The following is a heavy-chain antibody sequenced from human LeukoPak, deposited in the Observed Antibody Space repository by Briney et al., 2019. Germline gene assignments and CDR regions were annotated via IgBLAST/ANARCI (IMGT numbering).Heavy chain of an antibody. J-gene: IGHJ4*02. V-gene: IGHV4-59*08. CDR3: ARSFAGGSGYSYFDY. Sequence: PSETLSLTCTVSGGSISSYYWSWLRQPPGKALEWLGYIYYSGSTNYNPSLESRVTISLDTSKNQFSLKLSSVTAADTAVYYCARSFAGGSGYSYFDYWGQGILVTVSS. CDR1: GGSISSYY. CDR2: IYYSGST. D-gene: IGHD3-3*01.